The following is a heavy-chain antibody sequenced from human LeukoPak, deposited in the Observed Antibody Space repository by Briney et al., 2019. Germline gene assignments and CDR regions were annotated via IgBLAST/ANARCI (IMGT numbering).Heavy chain of an antibody. CDR2: INPNSGGT. J-gene: IGHJ3*02. V-gene: IGHV1-2*06. D-gene: IGHD3-22*01. CDR1: GYTFTSYG. Sequence: ASVKVSCKASGYTFTSYGISWVRQAPGQGLEWMARINPNSGGTNYAQKLQGRVTMTRDTSISTAYMELSRLRSDDTAVYYCARVAGTRYYYDSSGNPDAFDIWGQGTMVTVSS. CDR3: ARVAGTRYYYDSSGNPDAFDI.